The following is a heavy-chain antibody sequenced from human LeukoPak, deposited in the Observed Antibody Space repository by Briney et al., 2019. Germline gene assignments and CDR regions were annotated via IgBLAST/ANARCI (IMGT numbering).Heavy chain of an antibody. D-gene: IGHD5-24*01. Sequence: ASVKVSRKASGYTFTSYYMHWVRQAPGQGLEWMGIINPSGGSTSYAQKFQGRVTMTRDTSTSTVYMELSSLRSEDTAVYYCAGSRRDGSELYYYGMDVWGQGTTVTVSS. CDR1: GYTFTSYY. V-gene: IGHV1-46*01. CDR3: AGSRRDGSELYYYGMDV. J-gene: IGHJ6*02. CDR2: INPSGGST.